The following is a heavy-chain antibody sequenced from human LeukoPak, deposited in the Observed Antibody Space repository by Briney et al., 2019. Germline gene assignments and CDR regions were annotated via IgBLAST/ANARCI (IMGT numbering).Heavy chain of an antibody. CDR3: ARAWCTSGYYCHAFDI. Sequence: PSETLSLTCTVSGGPISSSSYYWGWIRQPPGKGLEWIGSIYYSGSTYYNPSLKSRVTISVDTSKNQLSLKLSSVTAADTAVYYCARAWCTSGYYCHAFDIWGQGTMVTVSS. CDR2: IYYSGST. J-gene: IGHJ3*02. V-gene: IGHV4-39*07. CDR1: GGPISSSSYY. D-gene: IGHD3-22*01.